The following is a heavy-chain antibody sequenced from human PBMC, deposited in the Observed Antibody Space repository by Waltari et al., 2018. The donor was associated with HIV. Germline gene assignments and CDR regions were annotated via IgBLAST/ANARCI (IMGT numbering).Heavy chain of an antibody. CDR3: ARGYVQNDLRGLFHL. CDR1: GYTFIAYF. V-gene: IGHV1-2*06. Sequence: QELLVQSGAEVKKPGAPVKVSCQASGYTFIAYFIHWVRQAPGQGLEWMGRINPKSGVTHYPQKFQGRVIMTRDTSMSTAYMDLTRLRADDTALYFCARGYVQNDLRGLFHLWGRGTSVTVSS. D-gene: IGHD2-2*01. CDR2: INPKSGVT. J-gene: IGHJ2*01.